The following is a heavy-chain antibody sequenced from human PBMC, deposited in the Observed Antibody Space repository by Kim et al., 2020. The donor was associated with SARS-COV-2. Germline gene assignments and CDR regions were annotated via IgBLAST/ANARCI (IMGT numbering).Heavy chain of an antibody. V-gene: IGHV3-11*01. D-gene: IGHD4-4*01. J-gene: IGHJ6*03. CDR3: ARVANAVTTGVYYYYYYMDV. CDR1: GFTFSDYY. CDR2: ISSSGSTI. Sequence: GGSLRLSCAASGFTFSDYYMSWIRQAPGKGLEWVSYISSSGSTIYYADSVKGRFTISRDNAKNSLYLQMNSLRAEDTAVYYCARVANAVTTGVYYYYYYMDVWGKGTTVTVSS.